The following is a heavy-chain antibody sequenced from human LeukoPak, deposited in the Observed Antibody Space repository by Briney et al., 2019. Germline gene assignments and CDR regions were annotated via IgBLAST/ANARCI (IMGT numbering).Heavy chain of an antibody. CDR1: GFTFSSYE. D-gene: IGHD3-16*02. J-gene: IGHJ4*02. CDR2: IWYDGSNK. Sequence: GGSLRLSCAASGFTFSSYEMNWVRQAPGKGLEWVAVIWYDGSNKYYADSVKGRFTISRDNSKNTLYLQMNSLRAEDTAVYYCVREGYYDYVWGSYRYIDYWGQGTLVTVSS. V-gene: IGHV3-33*08. CDR3: VREGYYDYVWGSYRYIDY.